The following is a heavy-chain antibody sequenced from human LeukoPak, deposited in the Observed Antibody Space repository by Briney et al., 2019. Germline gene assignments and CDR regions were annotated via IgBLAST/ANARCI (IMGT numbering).Heavy chain of an antibody. D-gene: IGHD4-17*01. V-gene: IGHV4-59*01. CDR3: ARDRGWMGYGDYYFDY. CDR2: IYYSGST. Sequence: SETLSLTCTVSGGSISSYYWSWIRQPPGKGLEWIGYIYYSGSTNYNPSLKSLVTISVDTSKNQFSLKLSSVTAADTAVYYCARDRGWMGYGDYYFDYWGQGTLVTVSS. CDR1: GGSISSYY. J-gene: IGHJ4*02.